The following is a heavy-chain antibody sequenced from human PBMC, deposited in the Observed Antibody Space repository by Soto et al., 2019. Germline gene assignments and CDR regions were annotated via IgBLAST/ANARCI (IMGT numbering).Heavy chain of an antibody. Sequence: GGSLRLSCAASGFTSSNYAMHWVRQAPGKGLEWVTGISNVGSEKYYAGSVQGRFTISRDNSKNTLYLQMDSLRPEDTAMYYCAREGSFCAEESYSVQWLFDIWGRGSLVTVSS. D-gene: IGHD3-22*01. J-gene: IGHJ2*01. CDR3: AREGSFCAEESYSVQWLFDI. CDR1: GFTSSNYA. V-gene: IGHV3-30-3*01. CDR2: ISNVGSEK.